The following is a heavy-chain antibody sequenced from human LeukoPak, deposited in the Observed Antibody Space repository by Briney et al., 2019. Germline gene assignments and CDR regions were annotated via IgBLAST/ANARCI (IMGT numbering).Heavy chain of an antibody. CDR2: INHSGST. Sequence: SETLSLTCAVYGGSFSGYYWSWIRQPPGKGLEWIGEINHSGSTNYNPSLKSRVTISVDTSKNQFSLKLSSVTAADTAVYYCARDRGKQWLVRGLDYFDYWGQGTLVTVSS. CDR3: ARDRGKQWLVRGLDYFDY. CDR1: GGSFSGYY. J-gene: IGHJ4*02. V-gene: IGHV4-34*01. D-gene: IGHD6-19*01.